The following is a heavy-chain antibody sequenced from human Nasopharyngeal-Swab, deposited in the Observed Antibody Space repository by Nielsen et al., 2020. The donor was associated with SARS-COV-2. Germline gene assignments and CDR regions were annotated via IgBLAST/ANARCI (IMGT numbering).Heavy chain of an antibody. V-gene: IGHV3-30-3*01. CDR1: GFTLRKYV. Sequence: GGSLRLSCTASGFTLRKYVMYWVRQAPGMGLEWVASILYDGNYKSYADSVKGRFTVSRDDSENTLYLQVSSLKTEDTAVYYCAAGSDSWGQGSLVTVSS. CDR3: AAGSDS. J-gene: IGHJ4*02. D-gene: IGHD2-15*01. CDR2: ILYDGNYK.